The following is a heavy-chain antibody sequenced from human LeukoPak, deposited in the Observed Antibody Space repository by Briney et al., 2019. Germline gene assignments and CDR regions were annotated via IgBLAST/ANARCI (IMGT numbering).Heavy chain of an antibody. J-gene: IGHJ6*02. CDR2: ISTRSTYI. D-gene: IGHD3-10*01. CDR1: GFTFNSYN. Sequence: GGSLRLSCAASGFTFNSYNMNWVRQAPGKGLEWVSSISTRSTYIYYADSVKGRFTISRDNANNSLYLQMNSLSAEDTAVYYCARDTEFSHGSGTGRYYYYYGMDVWGQGTTVTVSS. CDR3: ARDTEFSHGSGTGRYYYYYGMDV. V-gene: IGHV3-21*01.